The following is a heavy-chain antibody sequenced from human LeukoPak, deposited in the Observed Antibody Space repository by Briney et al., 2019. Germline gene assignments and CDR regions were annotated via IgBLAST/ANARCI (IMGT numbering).Heavy chain of an antibody. D-gene: IGHD1-20*01. CDR2: ISGSGGST. CDR3: AKAPSAKVTGFDY. J-gene: IGHJ4*02. V-gene: IGHV3-23*01. Sequence: GGSLRLXCAASGFTFSSYAMSWVRQAPGKGLEWVSAISGSGGSTYYADSVKGRFTTSRGNSKNTLYLQMNSLRAEDTAVYYCAKAPSAKVTGFDYWGQGTLATVSS. CDR1: GFTFSSYA.